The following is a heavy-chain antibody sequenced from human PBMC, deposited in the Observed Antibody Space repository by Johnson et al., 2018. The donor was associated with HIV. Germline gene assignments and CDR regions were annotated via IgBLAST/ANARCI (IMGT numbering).Heavy chain of an antibody. Sequence: VQLVESGGGVVRPGGSLRLSCTASGFMFDDYGMNWVRQAPGKGLEWVSGINWNGGSTGYADSMKGRFTISRDNAKNSLYLQMNSMRAEDTAVYYCARDGSDVVGAPLQAFDIWGQGTMVTVSS. CDR1: GFMFDDYG. CDR2: INWNGGST. CDR3: ARDGSDVVGAPLQAFDI. V-gene: IGHV3-20*04. J-gene: IGHJ3*02. D-gene: IGHD1-26*01.